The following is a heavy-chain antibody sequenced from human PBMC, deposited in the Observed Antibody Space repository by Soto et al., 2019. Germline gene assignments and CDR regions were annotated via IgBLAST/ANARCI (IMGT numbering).Heavy chain of an antibody. CDR1: GYNFTNYW. D-gene: IGHD5-12*01. CDR3: ARKVMAARWADAFDI. J-gene: IGHJ3*02. Sequence: VESLKISCKGSGYNFTNYWITWVRQMPGKGLGWMGRIDPSDSYTNYSPSFQGHVTISADKSISTAYLQWSSLKASDTAMYYCARKVMAARWADAFDIWGQGTMVT. V-gene: IGHV5-10-1*01. CDR2: IDPSDSYT.